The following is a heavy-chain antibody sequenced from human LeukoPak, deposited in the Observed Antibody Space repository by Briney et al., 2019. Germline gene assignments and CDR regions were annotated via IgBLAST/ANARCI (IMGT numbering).Heavy chain of an antibody. Sequence: ASVKVSCKASGYTFTSYGISWVRQAPGQGLECMGWISTYNGNTNYAQNLQGRVTMTTDTSTSTAYMELRSLRSDDTAVYYCARAGSSWYSLLDNWGQGTLVTVSS. CDR2: ISTYNGNT. V-gene: IGHV1-18*01. J-gene: IGHJ4*02. CDR1: GYTFTSYG. CDR3: ARAGSSWYSLLDN. D-gene: IGHD6-13*01.